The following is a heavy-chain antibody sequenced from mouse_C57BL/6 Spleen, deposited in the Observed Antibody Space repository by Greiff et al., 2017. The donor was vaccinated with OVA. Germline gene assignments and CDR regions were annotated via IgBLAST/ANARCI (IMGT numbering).Heavy chain of an antibody. CDR2: ISYDGSN. D-gene: IGHD2-12*01. Sequence: ESGPGLVKPSQSLSLTCSVTGYSLTSGYYWNWIRQFPGNHLEWVGYISYDGSNKYNPSLKNRISITRDTSKIQFFLKLNSVTTEDTATYYCARDYDGAGDYWGQGTSVTVSS. CDR1: GYSLTSGYY. J-gene: IGHJ4*01. V-gene: IGHV3-6*01. CDR3: ARDYDGAGDY.